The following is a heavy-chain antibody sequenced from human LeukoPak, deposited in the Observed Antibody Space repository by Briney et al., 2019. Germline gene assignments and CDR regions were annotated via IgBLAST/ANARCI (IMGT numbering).Heavy chain of an antibody. V-gene: IGHV4-39*01. CDR1: GGSISSSSYY. Sequence: PSETLPLTCTVSGGSISSSSYYWGWIRQPPGKGLEWIGSIYYSGSTYYNPSLKSRVTISVDTSKNQFSLKLSSVTAADTAVYYCARLVVAVAGTFDYWGQGTLVTVSS. J-gene: IGHJ4*02. CDR2: IYYSGST. CDR3: ARLVVAVAGTFDY. D-gene: IGHD6-19*01.